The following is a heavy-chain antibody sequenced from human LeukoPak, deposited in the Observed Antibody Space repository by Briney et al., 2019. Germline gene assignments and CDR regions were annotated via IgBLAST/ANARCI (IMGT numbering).Heavy chain of an antibody. D-gene: IGHD6-13*01. Sequence: IPSETLSLTCTVSGGSISSSSYYWGWIRQPPGKGLEWIGSIYYSGSTYYNPSLKNRVTISVDRSKNQFSLKLSSVTAADTAVYYCARGGLVSSSPFDYWGQGTLVTVSS. CDR1: GGSISSSSYY. V-gene: IGHV4-39*07. J-gene: IGHJ4*02. CDR3: ARGGLVSSSPFDY. CDR2: IYYSGST.